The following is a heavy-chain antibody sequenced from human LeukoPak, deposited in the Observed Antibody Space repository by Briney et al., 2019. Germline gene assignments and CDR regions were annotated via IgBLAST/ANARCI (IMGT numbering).Heavy chain of an antibody. CDR3: AKGENRESSCYYDY. J-gene: IGHJ4*02. CDR1: GFPFSNYG. Sequence: PGGSLRLSCAATGFPFSNYGMHWVRQAPGKGLEWVALIRYDGSNKDSADSMKGPFTMSRDNSKNTVYLQMNTLRAEDTAVYYCAKGENRESSCYYDYWGQGTLVIVSS. CDR2: IRYDGSNK. V-gene: IGHV3-30*02. D-gene: IGHD3-22*01.